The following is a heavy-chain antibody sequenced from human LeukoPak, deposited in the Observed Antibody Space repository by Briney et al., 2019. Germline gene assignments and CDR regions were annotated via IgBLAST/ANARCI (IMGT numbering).Heavy chain of an antibody. CDR1: GGSISTTNW. D-gene: IGHD6-13*01. V-gene: IGHV4-4*02. Sequence: PSETLSLTCDVSGGSISTTNWWTWVRQPPGKGLEWIGEIHYGGSATYNPSLNSRVSISLDKSKNQFSLKLRSVTAADTAVYYCARNGPKAAGAFDIWGQGTPVTVSS. CDR2: IHYGGSA. J-gene: IGHJ3*02. CDR3: ARNGPKAAGAFDI.